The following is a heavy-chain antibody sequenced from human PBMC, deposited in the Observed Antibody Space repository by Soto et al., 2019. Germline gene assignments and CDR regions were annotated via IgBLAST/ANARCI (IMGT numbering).Heavy chain of an antibody. V-gene: IGHV4-39*01. D-gene: IGHD3-3*01. CDR2: IYYSGST. J-gene: IGHJ6*02. CDR3: ARLRSNYYYYGMDV. Sequence: SETLSLTCTVSGGSISSSGYYWGWIRQPPGKGLEWIGSIYYSGSTYYNPSLKSRVTISVDTSKNQFSLKLSSVTAADTAVYYCARLRSNYYYYGMDVWGQGTTVTVSS. CDR1: GGSISSSGYY.